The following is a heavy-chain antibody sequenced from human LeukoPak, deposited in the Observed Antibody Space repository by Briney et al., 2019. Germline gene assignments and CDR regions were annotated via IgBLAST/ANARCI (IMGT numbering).Heavy chain of an antibody. Sequence: ASVKVSCKATGYTFIDNYIHWVRQAPGQGPEWMGWINANSGGTEYAQKFQGRVTVTRDTSISTAYMELTGLRSDDTAVYFCARDSKYTGYDWRVSYYYGMDVWGQGTTVTVAS. V-gene: IGHV1-2*02. CDR2: INANSGGT. CDR1: GYTFIDNY. D-gene: IGHD5-12*01. CDR3: ARDSKYTGYDWRVSYYYGMDV. J-gene: IGHJ6*02.